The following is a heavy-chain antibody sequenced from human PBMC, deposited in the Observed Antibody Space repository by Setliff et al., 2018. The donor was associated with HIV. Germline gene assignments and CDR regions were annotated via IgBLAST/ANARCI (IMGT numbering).Heavy chain of an antibody. CDR1: SGSISGFY. CDR3: ARDHYSIAATRGLGYYYYMDV. Sequence: SETLSLTCTVSSGSISGFYWTWIRQPAGKGLEWIGRISASGTTVYNPSLKSRVIMSVDTSKKYFALRVTSVTAADSAVYYCARDHYSIAATRGLGYYYYMDVWGKGTTVTVSS. D-gene: IGHD2-15*01. V-gene: IGHV4-4*07. J-gene: IGHJ6*03. CDR2: ISASGTT.